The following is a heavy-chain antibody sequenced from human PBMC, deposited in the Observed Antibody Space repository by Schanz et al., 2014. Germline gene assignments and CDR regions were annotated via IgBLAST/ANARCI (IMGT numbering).Heavy chain of an antibody. CDR1: GFTFDKYA. Sequence: EVQLAESGGGLVQPGGSLRLSCAASGFTFDKYAMHWVRQAPGKGLEWVSVISWNSGTIGYADSVKGRFTISRDNAKSSLYLQMNSLRVEDTAVYYCARGGPAYYFDDWGQGTLVTVSS. J-gene: IGHJ4*02. CDR3: ARGGPAYYFDD. CDR2: ISWNSGTI. V-gene: IGHV3-9*01.